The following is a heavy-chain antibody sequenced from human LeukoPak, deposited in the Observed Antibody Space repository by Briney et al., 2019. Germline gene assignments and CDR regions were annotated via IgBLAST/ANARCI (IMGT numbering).Heavy chain of an antibody. CDR1: GYSISSGYY. J-gene: IGHJ4*02. CDR3: ARVRMAGTHDY. V-gene: IGHV4-38-2*02. CDR2: IYYSGST. D-gene: IGHD6-19*01. Sequence: PSETLSLTCTVSGYSISSGYYWGWIRQPPGKGLEWIGYIYYSGSTNYNPSLKSRVTISVDTSKNQFSLKLSSVTAADTAVYYCARVRMAGTHDYWGQGTLVTVSS.